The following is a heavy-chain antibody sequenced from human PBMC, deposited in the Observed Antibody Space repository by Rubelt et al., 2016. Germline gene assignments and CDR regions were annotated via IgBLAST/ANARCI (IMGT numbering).Heavy chain of an antibody. V-gene: IGHV3-48*02. CDR2: ISSSSSTI. Sequence: EVQLVESGGGLVQPGGSLRLSCAASGFTFSSYSMNWVRQAPGKGLEWVSYISSSSSTIYYADSVKGRLTISRDNAKNSRYLQMNSLRDEDTAVYYCASHPHPKRYSTHYWGQGTLVTVSS. D-gene: IGHD6-13*01. CDR1: GFTFSSYS. CDR3: ASHPHPKRYSTHY. J-gene: IGHJ4*02.